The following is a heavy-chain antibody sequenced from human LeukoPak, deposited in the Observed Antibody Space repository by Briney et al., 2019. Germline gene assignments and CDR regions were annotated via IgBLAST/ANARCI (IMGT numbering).Heavy chain of an antibody. Sequence: SVKVSCKASGGTFSSYAISWVRQAPGQGLEWMGGIIPIFGTANYAQKFQGRVTINADKSTSTAYMELSSLRSEDTAVYYCASEGIAAAGTGPLDYWGQGTLVTVSS. V-gene: IGHV1-69*06. CDR2: IIPIFGTA. D-gene: IGHD6-13*01. CDR3: ASEGIAAAGTGPLDY. CDR1: GGTFSSYA. J-gene: IGHJ4*02.